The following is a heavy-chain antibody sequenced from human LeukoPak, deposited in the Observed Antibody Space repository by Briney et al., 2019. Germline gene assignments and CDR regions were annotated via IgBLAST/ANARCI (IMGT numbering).Heavy chain of an antibody. CDR3: ARVGIAAAGTGYWFDP. J-gene: IGHJ5*02. V-gene: IGHV4-31*03. D-gene: IGHD6-13*01. CDR2: IYYSGST. CDR1: GGSISSGGYY. Sequence: SQTLSLTCTVSGGSISSGGYYWSWIRQHPGEGLEWIGYIYYSGSTYYNPSLKSRVTISVDTSKNQFSLKLSSVTAADTAVYYCARVGIAAAGTGYWFDPWGQGTLVTVSS.